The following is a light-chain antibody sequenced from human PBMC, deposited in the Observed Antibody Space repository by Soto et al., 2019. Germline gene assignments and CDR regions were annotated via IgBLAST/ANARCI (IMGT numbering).Light chain of an antibody. V-gene: IGLV2-14*01. J-gene: IGLJ2*01. Sequence: QSALTQPASVSGSPGQSITISCTGTSSDVGRYNYVSWYQQHPGKAPKLMIYDVNNRPSGISNRFSGSKSGNTASLTSSGLQAEDEADYYCSSYTSSSPRVVFGGGTKLTVL. CDR2: DVN. CDR3: SSYTSSSPRVV. CDR1: SSDVGRYNY.